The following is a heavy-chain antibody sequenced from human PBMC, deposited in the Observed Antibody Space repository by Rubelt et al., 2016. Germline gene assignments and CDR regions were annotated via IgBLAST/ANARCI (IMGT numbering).Heavy chain of an antibody. CDR3: ARGGHDSGGYYLYYFDY. J-gene: IGHJ4*02. V-gene: IGHV7-4-1*01. CDR2: INTKPGNP. CDR1: GYTFTSYG. D-gene: IGHD3-22*01. Sequence: QVQLVQSGAEVKKPGASVKASCKASGYTFTSYGISWVRQAPGQGLEWMGWINTKPGNPTYAQGCPARFVFYLDTSVSRAYLQIRRLESDGTSVYHCARGGHDSGGYYLYYFDYWGQGTLVTVSS.